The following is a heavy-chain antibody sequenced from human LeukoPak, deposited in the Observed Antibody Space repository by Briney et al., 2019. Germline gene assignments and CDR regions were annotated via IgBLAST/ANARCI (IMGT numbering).Heavy chain of an antibody. CDR3: ASGITGTTAYFDY. V-gene: IGHV4-39*01. Sequence: SETLSLTCTVSGGSISSNSYYWGWIRQPPGKGLEWIGSIYYSGSTYHNPSLKSRVTISVDTSKNQFSLKLSSATAADTAVYYCASGITGTTAYFDYWGQGTLVTVSS. J-gene: IGHJ4*02. CDR1: GGSISSNSYY. D-gene: IGHD1-7*01. CDR2: IYYSGST.